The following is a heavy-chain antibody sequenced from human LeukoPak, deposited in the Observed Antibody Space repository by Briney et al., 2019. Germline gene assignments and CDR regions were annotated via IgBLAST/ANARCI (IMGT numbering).Heavy chain of an antibody. Sequence: PGGSLRLSCAASGFTFSSYWMSWVRQAPGKGLEWVANIKQDGSEKYYVDSVKGRFTISRDNAKNSLYLQMNGLRAEDTAVYYCARGGRFLEIYGMDVWGQGTTVTVSS. CDR1: GFTFSSYW. CDR3: ARGGRFLEIYGMDV. CDR2: IKQDGSEK. D-gene: IGHD3-3*01. V-gene: IGHV3-7*01. J-gene: IGHJ6*02.